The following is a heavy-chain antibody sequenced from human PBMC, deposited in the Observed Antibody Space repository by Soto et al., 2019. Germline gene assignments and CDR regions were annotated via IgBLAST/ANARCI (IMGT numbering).Heavy chain of an antibody. CDR3: ARDGSGSYTWFDP. Sequence: SETLSLTCTVSVGSISSSSYYWGWIRQPPGKGLEWIGSIYYSGSTNYNPSLKSRVTISVDTSKNQFSLKLSSVTAADTAVYYCARDGSGSYTWFDPWGQGTLVTVSS. D-gene: IGHD3-10*01. V-gene: IGHV4-39*07. CDR2: IYYSGST. J-gene: IGHJ5*02. CDR1: VGSISSSSYY.